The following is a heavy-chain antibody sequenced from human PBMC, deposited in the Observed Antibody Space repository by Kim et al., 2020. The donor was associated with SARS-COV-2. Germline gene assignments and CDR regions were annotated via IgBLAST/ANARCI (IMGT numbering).Heavy chain of an antibody. CDR3: ARGGEHIVVVMPTNWFDP. D-gene: IGHD2-21*01. J-gene: IGHJ5*02. CDR1: GGSLRGYY. CDR2: INHSGVT. V-gene: IGHV4-34*01. Sequence: SETLSLTCAVSGGSLRGYYWSWIRQPPGKGVEWIGEINHSGVTDYSPSLKNRLTLSLDTSRNQFSLNLSSVTAADTAVYYCARGGEHIVVVMPTNWFDPWGQGTLVTVSS.